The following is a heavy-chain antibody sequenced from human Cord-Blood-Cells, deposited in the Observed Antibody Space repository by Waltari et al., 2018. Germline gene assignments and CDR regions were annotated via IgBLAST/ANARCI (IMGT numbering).Heavy chain of an antibody. Sequence: QVQLQESGPGLVKPSETLSLTCTVPGGSISSYYWSWIRQPPGKGLEWIGYIYYSGSTNYNPSLKSRVTISVDTSKNQFSLKLSSVTAADTAVYYCAREELGRNYYFDYWGQGTLVTVSS. V-gene: IGHV4-59*01. CDR3: AREELGRNYYFDY. D-gene: IGHD1-7*01. J-gene: IGHJ4*02. CDR2: IYYSGST. CDR1: GGSISSYY.